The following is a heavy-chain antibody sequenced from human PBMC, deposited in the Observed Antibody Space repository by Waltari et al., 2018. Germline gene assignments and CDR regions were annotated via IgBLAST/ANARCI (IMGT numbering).Heavy chain of an antibody. D-gene: IGHD1-20*01. CDR2: IRVSDAT. J-gene: IGHJ1*01. CDR3: AKPFYNWDDPLHS. V-gene: IGHV3-23*01. CDR1: VFTPLPRA. Sequence: EVQVLESGGGLVQPGGSLIFSSQASVFTPLPRARNWVPQAPGKGRGWVSSIRVSDATDYADSVKGRFTVSRDYSDNTIYLQMHSLRADDTAVYFCAKPFYNWDDPLHSWGQGTPVTVSS.